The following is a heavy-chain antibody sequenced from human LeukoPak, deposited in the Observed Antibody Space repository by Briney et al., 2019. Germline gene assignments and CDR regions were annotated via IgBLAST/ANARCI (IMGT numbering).Heavy chain of an antibody. Sequence: GGSLRLSCAAPGFTFSSYAMSWVRQAPGKGLEWVSAISGSGGSTYYADSVEGRFTISRDNSKNTLYLQMNSLRAEDTAVYYCAKGLQWLVGIDAFDIWGQGTMVTVSS. CDR3: AKGLQWLVGIDAFDI. CDR1: GFTFSSYA. J-gene: IGHJ3*02. CDR2: ISGSGGST. D-gene: IGHD6-19*01. V-gene: IGHV3-23*01.